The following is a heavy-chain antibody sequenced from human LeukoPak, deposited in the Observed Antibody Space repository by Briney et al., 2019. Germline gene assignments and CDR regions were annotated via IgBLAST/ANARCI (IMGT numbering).Heavy chain of an antibody. CDR3: AIVRWFGELLNY. D-gene: IGHD3-10*01. CDR2: ISSSSSYI. Sequence: GGSLRLSCAASGFTFSGYSMNWVRQAPGKGLEWVSSISSSSSYIYYADSVKGRFTISRDNAKNPLYLQMNSLRAEDTAVYYCAIVRWFGELLNYWGQGTLVTVSS. J-gene: IGHJ4*02. V-gene: IGHV3-21*01. CDR1: GFTFSGYS.